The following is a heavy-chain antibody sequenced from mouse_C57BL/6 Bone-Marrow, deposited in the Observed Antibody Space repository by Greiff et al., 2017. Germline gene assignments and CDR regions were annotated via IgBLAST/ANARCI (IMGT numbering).Heavy chain of an antibody. Sequence: EVHLVESGGDLVKPGGSLKLSCAASGFTFSSYGMSWVRQTPDKRLEWVAIISSGGSYTYYPDSVTGRFTISRDNAKNTLYLQMSSLKAEDTAMYYCARRGYGNVFAYWGQGTLVTVSA. D-gene: IGHD2-1*01. J-gene: IGHJ3*01. CDR3: ARRGYGNVFAY. CDR2: ISSGGSYT. CDR1: GFTFSSYG. V-gene: IGHV5-6*01.